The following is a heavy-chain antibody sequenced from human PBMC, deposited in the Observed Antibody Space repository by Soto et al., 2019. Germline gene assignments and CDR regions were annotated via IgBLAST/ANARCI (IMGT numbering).Heavy chain of an antibody. D-gene: IGHD6-6*01. Sequence: EVQLVESGGGLVQPGRSLRLSCAASGFTFDDYAMHWVRQAPGKGLEWVSGISWNSGSIGYADSVKGRFTISRDNAKNSLYLQMNSLRAEDTALYYCAKDIYSRSFGWFDPWGQGTLVTVSS. CDR1: GFTFDDYA. CDR3: AKDIYSRSFGWFDP. J-gene: IGHJ5*02. V-gene: IGHV3-9*01. CDR2: ISWNSGSI.